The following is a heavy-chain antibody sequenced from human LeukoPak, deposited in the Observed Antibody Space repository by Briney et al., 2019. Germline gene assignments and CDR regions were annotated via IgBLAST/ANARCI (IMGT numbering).Heavy chain of an antibody. Sequence: ASVKVSCKASGYTLTGYYMHWVRQAPGQGLEWMGRINPNSGGTNYAQKFQGRVTLTRDTSISAAYMELSRLRSDDTAVYYCAITADYGDYGDAFDIWGQGTMVTVSS. V-gene: IGHV1-2*06. CDR3: AITADYGDYGDAFDI. D-gene: IGHD4-17*01. CDR1: GYTLTGYY. J-gene: IGHJ3*02. CDR2: INPNSGGT.